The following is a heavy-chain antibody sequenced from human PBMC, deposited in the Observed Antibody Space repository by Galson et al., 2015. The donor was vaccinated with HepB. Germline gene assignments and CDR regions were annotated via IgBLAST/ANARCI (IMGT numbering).Heavy chain of an antibody. J-gene: IGHJ4*02. CDR2: FSGPVATT. Sequence: SLRLSCAASGFTFSSYAVSWVRQTPEKGLEWVSTFSGPVATTYHAASVKGRFTISRDNSKNTLSLQMNGLRADDTAVYYCAKATSGTCSGANCYYFDFWGQGALVTVSS. CDR3: AKATSGTCSGANCYYFDF. CDR1: GFTFSSYA. V-gene: IGHV3-23*01. D-gene: IGHD2-15*01.